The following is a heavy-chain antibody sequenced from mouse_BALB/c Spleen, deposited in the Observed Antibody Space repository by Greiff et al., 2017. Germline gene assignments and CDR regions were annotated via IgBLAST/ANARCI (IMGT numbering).Heavy chain of an antibody. V-gene: IGHV14-3*02. J-gene: IGHJ4*01. CDR1: GFNIKDTY. D-gene: IGHD1-1*01. CDR2: IDPANGNT. CDR3: ARAITTAMDY. Sequence: EVQLQQSGPELVKPGASVKLSCTASGFNIKDTYMHWVKQRPEQGLEWIGRIDPANGNTKYDPKFQGKATITADTSSNTAYLQLSSLTSEDTAVYYCARAITTAMDYWGQGTSVTVSS.